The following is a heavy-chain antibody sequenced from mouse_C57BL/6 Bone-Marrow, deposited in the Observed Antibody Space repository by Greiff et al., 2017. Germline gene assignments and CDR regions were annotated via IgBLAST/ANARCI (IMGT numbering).Heavy chain of an antibody. CDR3: ARPLYGYDGFAY. CDR1: GYTFTSYW. V-gene: IGHV1-52*01. Sequence: VQLQQPGAELVRPGSSVKLSCKASGYTFTSYWMHWVKQRPIQGLEWIGNIDPSDSETHYNQKFKDKATLTVDKSSSTAYMQLSSLTSEDSAVYYCARPLYGYDGFAYWGQGTLGTVSA. CDR2: IDPSDSET. D-gene: IGHD2-2*01. J-gene: IGHJ3*01.